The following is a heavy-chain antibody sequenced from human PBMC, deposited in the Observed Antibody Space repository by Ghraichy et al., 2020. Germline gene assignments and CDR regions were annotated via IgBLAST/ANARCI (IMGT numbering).Heavy chain of an antibody. Sequence: GESLNISCAAYGFTFSGSSMHWVRQASGKGLEWVGRIRKKANTYATAYAPSVKGRFTISRDDSKNTAYLQMNSLKTEDTAMYYCARHTTRDRADITGTTVYGLDVWGQGTTVTVSS. J-gene: IGHJ6*02. CDR1: GFTFSGSS. V-gene: IGHV3-73*01. CDR2: IRKKANTYAT. D-gene: IGHD1-7*01. CDR3: ARHTTRDRADITGTTVYGLDV.